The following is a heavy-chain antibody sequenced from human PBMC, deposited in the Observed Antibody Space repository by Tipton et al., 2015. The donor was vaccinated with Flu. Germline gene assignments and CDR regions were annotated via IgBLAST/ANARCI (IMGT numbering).Heavy chain of an antibody. D-gene: IGHD2-2*01. Sequence: SLRLSCAASGFTFSSYAMHWVRQAPGKGLEWVAVISYDGSNKYYADSVKGRFTISRDNSKNTLYLQMSSLRAEDTAVYYCARGSYCSGTSYYPTYYYVRDVWGQGTTVTVS. CDR3: ARGSYCSGTSYYPTYYYVRDV. V-gene: IGHV3-30*15. CDR1: GFTFSSYA. J-gene: IGHJ6*02. CDR2: ISYDGSNK.